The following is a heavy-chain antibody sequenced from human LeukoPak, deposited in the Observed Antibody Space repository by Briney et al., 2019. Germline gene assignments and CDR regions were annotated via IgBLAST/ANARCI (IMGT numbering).Heavy chain of an antibody. CDR1: GFTFSTYW. Sequence: GGSLRLSCAASGFTFSTYWMSWVRQAPGKGLEWVANIKQDGSDEYYVDSVKGRFTISRDNAKNSLYLQMNSLRAEDTAVYYCARDQGILYGGYYYMDVWGKGTTVTVSS. CDR3: ARDQGILYGGYYYMDV. V-gene: IGHV3-7*01. CDR2: IKQDGSDE. D-gene: IGHD2-21*01. J-gene: IGHJ6*03.